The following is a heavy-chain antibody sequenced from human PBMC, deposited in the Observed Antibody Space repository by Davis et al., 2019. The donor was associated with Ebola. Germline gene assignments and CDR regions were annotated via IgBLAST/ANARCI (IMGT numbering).Heavy chain of an antibody. D-gene: IGHD2-15*01. J-gene: IGHJ6*02. CDR3: ARDPHCSGGSCFGMDV. CDR2: YHLL. V-gene: IGHV3-30*03. Sequence: GESLKISCAASRFTFTAYALCWVRRVQARDWSDRHLYHLLLCTDSVRGRVTISRDNAKNTLYLQMNSLRAEDTAVYYCARDPHCSGGSCFGMDVWGQGTTVTVSS. CDR1: RFTFTAYA.